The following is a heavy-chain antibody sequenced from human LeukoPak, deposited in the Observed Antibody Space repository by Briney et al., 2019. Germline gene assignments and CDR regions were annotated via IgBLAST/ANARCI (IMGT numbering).Heavy chain of an antibody. CDR1: GGSISSGSYF. CDR3: ARDGHLRARVGATHSYYYMDV. Sequence: SQTLSLTCTVSGGSISSGSYFWSWIRQPAGKGLEWIGRIYTSGSTNYNPSLKSRVTISVDTSRNQFSLNLTSVTAADTAVYYCARDGHLRARVGATHSYYYMDVWGKGTTVTISS. D-gene: IGHD1-26*01. V-gene: IGHV4-61*02. CDR2: IYTSGST. J-gene: IGHJ6*03.